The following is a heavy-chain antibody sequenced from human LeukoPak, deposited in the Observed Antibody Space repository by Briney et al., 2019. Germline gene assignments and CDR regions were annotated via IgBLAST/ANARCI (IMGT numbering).Heavy chain of an antibody. Sequence: GGSLRLSCAASGFTFDDYTMHWVRQAPGKVLEWVSLINWDGGSPYYADSVKGRFTISRDNSKNSLYLQMNNLRTEDTALYYCAKDGGGSYYYYMDVWGKGTTVTVSS. CDR1: GFTFDDYT. CDR2: INWDGGSP. V-gene: IGHV3-43*01. CDR3: AKDGGGSYYYYMDV. D-gene: IGHD1-26*01. J-gene: IGHJ6*03.